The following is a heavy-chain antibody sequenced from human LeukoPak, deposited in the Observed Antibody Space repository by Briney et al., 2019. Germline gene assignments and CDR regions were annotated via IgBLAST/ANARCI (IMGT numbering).Heavy chain of an antibody. CDR3: ARDDCSGGSCYSFQGY. V-gene: IGHV3-30-3*01. CDR2: ISFDGSDK. Sequence: GGSLRLSCAASGFIFTSYAMNWVRQAPGKGLEWVAVISFDGSDKYYADSVKGRFTISRDKSKNTLYLQMNSLRAEDMAVYYCARDDCSGGSCYSFQGYWGQGTLVTVSS. CDR1: GFIFTSYA. J-gene: IGHJ4*02. D-gene: IGHD2-15*01.